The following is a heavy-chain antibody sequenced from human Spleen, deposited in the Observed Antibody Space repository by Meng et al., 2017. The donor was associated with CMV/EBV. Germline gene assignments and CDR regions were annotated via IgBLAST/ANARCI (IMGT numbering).Heavy chain of an antibody. CDR2: IIPMFETG. J-gene: IGHJ4*02. CDR1: GGNFRSDA. V-gene: IGHV1-69*01. Sequence: CKASGGNFRSDAISWVRQAPGQGLEWMGGIIPMFETGNYAQKFQGRVTITSDEATNTVYMELSSLRSDDSAVYYCARDDSGWYNYFDYWGQGTLVTVSS. D-gene: IGHD6-19*01. CDR3: ARDDSGWYNYFDY.